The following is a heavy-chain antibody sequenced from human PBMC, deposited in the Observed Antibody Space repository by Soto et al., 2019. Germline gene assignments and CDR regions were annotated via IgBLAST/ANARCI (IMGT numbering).Heavy chain of an antibody. Sequence: ASVKVSCKASGYTFTSYYMHWVRQAPGQGLERMGIINPSGGSTSYAQKFQGRVTMTRDTSTSTVYMELSSLRSEDTAVYYCARAAAGKYYCYCMDGWGQGTTVTVSS. V-gene: IGHV1-46*01. J-gene: IGHJ6*02. CDR2: INPSGGST. CDR1: GYTFTSYY. D-gene: IGHD6-13*01. CDR3: ARAAAGKYYCYCMDG.